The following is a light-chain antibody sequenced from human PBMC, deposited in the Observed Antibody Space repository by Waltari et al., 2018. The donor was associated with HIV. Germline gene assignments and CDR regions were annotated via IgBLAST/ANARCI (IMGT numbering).Light chain of an antibody. CDR2: DVN. CDR1: SCDVGAYTY. J-gene: IGLJ1*01. CDR3: CSYAGSYTYV. V-gene: IGLV2-11*01. Sequence: QSALTQPRSVSGSPGQSVPISRTGTSCDVGAYTYVSWFHQHPGKAPKLMIYDVNKRPSGVPDRFSGSKSGNTASLTISGLQAEDEADYYCCSYAGSYTYVFGTGTKVTVL.